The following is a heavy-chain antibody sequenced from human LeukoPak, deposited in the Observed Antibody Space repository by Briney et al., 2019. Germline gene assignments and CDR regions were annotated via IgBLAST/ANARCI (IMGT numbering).Heavy chain of an antibody. V-gene: IGHV3-30-3*01. Sequence: GGSLRLSCAASGFTFSSYAMHWVRQAPGKGLEWVAVILYDGSNKYYADSVKGRFTISRDNSKNTLYLQMNSLRAEDTAVYYCARELYYDNGGGAFDIWGQGTMVTVSS. CDR3: ARELYYDNGGGAFDI. J-gene: IGHJ3*02. D-gene: IGHD3-9*01. CDR2: ILYDGSNK. CDR1: GFTFSSYA.